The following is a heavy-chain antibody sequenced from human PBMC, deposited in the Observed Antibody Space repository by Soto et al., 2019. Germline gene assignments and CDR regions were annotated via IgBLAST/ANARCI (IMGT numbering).Heavy chain of an antibody. D-gene: IGHD4-17*01. CDR1: GYTFTSYA. Sequence: QVQVVQSGAEVKKPGASVKVSCKASGYTFTSYAMHWVRQAPGQRLEWMGWINPGNGNTKNSQKFKGRVTITRDTFASTAYMERSSLSSEDTAVYYCARGASSVTTFYFDLWGRGTLVTVSS. CDR2: INPGNGNT. CDR3: ARGASSVTTFYFDL. V-gene: IGHV1-3*01. J-gene: IGHJ2*01.